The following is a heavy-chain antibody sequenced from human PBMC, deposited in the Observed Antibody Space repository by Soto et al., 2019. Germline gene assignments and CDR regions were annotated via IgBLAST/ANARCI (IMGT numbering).Heavy chain of an antibody. CDR3: ATDSVGNWFDP. J-gene: IGHJ5*02. Sequence: ASVKVSCKASGYIFTNYAIHWVRQAPGQSLEGMGWINVGTGNTYYSQKFQGRVTFTRDTSASTGYMELNSLRSGDTGIYYCATDSVGNWFDPWGQGTPVTVSS. CDR2: INVGTGNT. V-gene: IGHV1-3*01. CDR1: GYIFTNYA. D-gene: IGHD1-26*01.